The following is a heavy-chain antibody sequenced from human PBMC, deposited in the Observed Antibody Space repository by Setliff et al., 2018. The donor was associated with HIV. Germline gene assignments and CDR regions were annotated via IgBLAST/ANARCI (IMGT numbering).Heavy chain of an antibody. D-gene: IGHD3-22*01. J-gene: IGHJ5*01. CDR3: ARGQGFLSGYHYFNWFDS. CDR1: GGSISSSGDY. Sequence: SETLSLTCTVSGGSISSSGDYWSWVRQHPGKGLEWIGYIYYTGSTYSNPSLQSRVRISVDPSNNRFSLKLTSVTAADTAVYYCARGQGFLSGYHYFNWFDSWGQGIVVTVSS. CDR2: IYYTGST. V-gene: IGHV4-31*03.